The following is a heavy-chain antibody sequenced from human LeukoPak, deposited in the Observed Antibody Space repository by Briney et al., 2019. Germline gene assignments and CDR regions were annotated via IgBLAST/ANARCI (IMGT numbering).Heavy chain of an antibody. V-gene: IGHV3-21*01. Sequence: PGGSLRLSCAASGFTFSSYTMSWVRQAPGKGLESVSSISSSSYIYYADSVKGRFTISRDNANNSLYLQMNSLRAEDTAVYYCARDLLGYCSSTSCYRDYWGQGTLVTVSS. CDR1: GFTFSSYT. D-gene: IGHD2-2*01. CDR3: ARDLLGYCSSTSCYRDY. J-gene: IGHJ4*02. CDR2: ISSSSYI.